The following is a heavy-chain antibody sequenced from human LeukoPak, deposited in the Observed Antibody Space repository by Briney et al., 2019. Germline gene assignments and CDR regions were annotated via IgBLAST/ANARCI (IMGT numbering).Heavy chain of an antibody. Sequence: QPGGSLRLSCAASGFTVSSNYMSWVRQAPGKGLEWVSVIYSGGRTYYADSVKGRFIISRDNSKNTLYLQMNSLRAEDTAVYYCAILTLGELSSYDYWGQGTLVTVSS. CDR2: IYSGGRT. J-gene: IGHJ4*02. CDR1: GFTVSSNY. V-gene: IGHV3-66*02. D-gene: IGHD3-16*02. CDR3: AILTLGELSSYDY.